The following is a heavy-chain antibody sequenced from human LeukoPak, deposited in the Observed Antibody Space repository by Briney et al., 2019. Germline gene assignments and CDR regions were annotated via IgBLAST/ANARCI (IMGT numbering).Heavy chain of an antibody. CDR2: IYCSGST. J-gene: IGHJ6*03. CDR3: ARGAQGAYYMDV. Sequence: PSETLSLTCTVSGGSISSYYWSWIRQPPGKGLEWIGYIYCSGSTNYNLSLKSRVTISVDTSKNQFSLKLSSVTAADTAVYYCARGAQGAYYMDVWGKGTTVTVSS. CDR1: GGSISSYY. V-gene: IGHV4-59*01.